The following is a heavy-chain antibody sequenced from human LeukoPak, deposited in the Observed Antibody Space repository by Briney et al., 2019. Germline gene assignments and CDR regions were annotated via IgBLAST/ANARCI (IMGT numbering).Heavy chain of an antibody. CDR2: IKQDGSEK. V-gene: IGHV3-7*04. CDR1: GFTFSSYW. J-gene: IGHJ4*02. Sequence: GGSLRLSCAASGFTFSSYWMSWVRQAPGKGLEWVGNIKQDGSEKYYVDSVKGRFTIPRDNAKNSLYLQMNSLRAEDTAVYYCAWVSAYFDYWGQGTLVTVSS. D-gene: IGHD2-2*01. CDR3: AWVSAYFDY.